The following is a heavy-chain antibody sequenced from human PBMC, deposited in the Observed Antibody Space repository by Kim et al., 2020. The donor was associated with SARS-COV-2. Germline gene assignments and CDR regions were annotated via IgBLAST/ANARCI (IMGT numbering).Heavy chain of an antibody. V-gene: IGHV4-39*07. D-gene: IGHD2-21*01. CDR1: GGSISSSSYY. J-gene: IGHJ3*02. CDR3: ARDRTFRQCGGNAFDI. Sequence: SETLSLTCTVSGGSISSSSYYWGWIRQPPGKGLEWIGSIYYSGSTYYNPSLKSRVTISVDTSKNQFSLKLSSVTAADTAVYYCARDRTFRQCGGNAFDIWGQGTMVTVSS. CDR2: IYYSGST.